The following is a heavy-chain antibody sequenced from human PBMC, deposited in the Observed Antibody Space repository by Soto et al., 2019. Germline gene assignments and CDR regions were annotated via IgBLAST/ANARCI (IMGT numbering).Heavy chain of an antibody. CDR3: AREPVDILTGYSPGFDY. CDR2: IYYSGST. V-gene: IGHV4-30-4*01. Sequence: QVQLQESGPGLVKPSQTLSLTCTVSGGSISSGDYYWSWIRQPPGKGLEWIGYIYYSGSTYYNPSLKSRVTISVATSTNQFSLKLSSVTAADTAVYYCAREPVDILTGYSPGFDYWGQGTLVTVSS. CDR1: GGSISSGDYY. J-gene: IGHJ4*02. D-gene: IGHD3-9*01.